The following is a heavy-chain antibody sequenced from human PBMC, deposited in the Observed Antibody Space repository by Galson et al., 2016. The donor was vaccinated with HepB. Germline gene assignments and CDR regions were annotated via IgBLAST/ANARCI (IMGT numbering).Heavy chain of an antibody. Sequence: SVKVSCKASGYTLSTYAVHWVRQAPGQGLEWMGWINPGNGNTKYSQNLQGRVTFTSDTSASTAYMDLGSLTSEDTAVYYCARGREYSYGLDYWGQGTLVTVSS. CDR1: GYTLSTYA. CDR2: INPGNGNT. CDR3: ARGREYSYGLDY. V-gene: IGHV1-3*01. J-gene: IGHJ4*02. D-gene: IGHD2/OR15-2a*01.